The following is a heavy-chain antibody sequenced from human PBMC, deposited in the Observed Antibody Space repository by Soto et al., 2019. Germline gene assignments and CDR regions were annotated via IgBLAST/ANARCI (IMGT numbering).Heavy chain of an antibody. Sequence: SVKVSFKASGGTFSSYAISWLRQAPGQGLEWMGEIIPILGTANYAQKFQGRVTITADKSTSTAYMGLSSLKSEDTAVYYCARESFVGVTTLLRHAFDIWGQGTMVTVSS. D-gene: IGHD4-17*01. CDR2: IIPILGTA. CDR1: GGTFSSYA. J-gene: IGHJ3*02. V-gene: IGHV1-69*10. CDR3: ARESFVGVTTLLRHAFDI.